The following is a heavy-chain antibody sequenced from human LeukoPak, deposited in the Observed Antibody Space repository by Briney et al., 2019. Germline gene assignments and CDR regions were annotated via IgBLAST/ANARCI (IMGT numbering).Heavy chain of an antibody. CDR2: INPNSGGR. CDR1: GYTFTGYY. D-gene: IGHD1-26*01. V-gene: IGHV1-2*02. J-gene: IGHJ5*02. Sequence: ASVKVSCKASGYTFTGYYMHWVRQAPGQGLEWVGWINPNSGGRNYAQKFQGRVTMTRDTSISTAYMELSRLRSDDTAVYYCASSLLTRNWFDPWGQGTLVTVPS. CDR3: ASSLLTRNWFDP.